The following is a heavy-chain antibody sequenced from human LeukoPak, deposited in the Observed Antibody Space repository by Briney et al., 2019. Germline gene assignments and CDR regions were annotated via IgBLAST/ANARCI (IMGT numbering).Heavy chain of an antibody. J-gene: IGHJ6*02. CDR3: ARVLGYGDYGPPYYYYGMDV. CDR2: INHSGST. CDR1: GGSFSGYY. V-gene: IGHV4-34*01. Sequence: PSETLSLTCAVYGGSFSGYYWSWIRQPPGEGLEWIGEINHSGSTNYNPSLKSRVTISVDTSKNQFSLKLSSVTAADTAVYYCARVLGYGDYGPPYYYYGMDVWGQGTTVTVSS. D-gene: IGHD4-17*01.